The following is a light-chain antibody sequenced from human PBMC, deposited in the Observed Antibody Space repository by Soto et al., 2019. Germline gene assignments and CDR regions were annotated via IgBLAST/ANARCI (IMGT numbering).Light chain of an antibody. CDR3: QQYGSSLT. V-gene: IGKV3-20*01. J-gene: IGKJ4*01. Sequence: EIVMTQSRSTMSVSRGRRSTISCRANQAISSNLAWYQQKPGQAPRILIYGASSRATGIPDRFSGIGSGTDFTLTISRLEPEDFAVYYCQQYGSSLTFGGGTKVDIK. CDR2: GAS. CDR1: QAISSN.